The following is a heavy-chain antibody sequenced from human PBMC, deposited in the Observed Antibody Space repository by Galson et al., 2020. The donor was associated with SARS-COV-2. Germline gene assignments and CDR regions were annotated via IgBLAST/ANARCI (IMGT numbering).Heavy chain of an antibody. CDR3: ARGRCTIFGVVILAHDAFDI. Sequence: ASVTVSCKASGYTFTGYYIHWVRQAPGQGLEWMGWSNPNSGGSNYAQKFQGRVTLTSDTSISTAYMDLSRLRSDDTAVYFCARGRCTIFGVVILAHDAFDIGGPGTRVTGSS. V-gene: IGHV1-2*02. J-gene: IGHJ3*02. D-gene: IGHD3-3*01. CDR2: SNPNSGGS. CDR1: GYTFTGYY.